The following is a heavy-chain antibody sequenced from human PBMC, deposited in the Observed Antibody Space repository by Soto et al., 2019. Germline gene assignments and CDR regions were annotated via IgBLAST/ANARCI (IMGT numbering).Heavy chain of an antibody. Sequence: SETLSLTCAVSGGSFRGYFWSWIRQSPAKGLEWIGEINDSGNTYYNPSFKSRLTISVDTSTSQISLRLTSVTAADSAVYYCQGGDFWGQGARVTVSS. J-gene: IGHJ4*02. CDR2: INDSGNT. V-gene: IGHV4-34*01. CDR3: QGGDF. D-gene: IGHD3-16*01. CDR1: GGSFRGYF.